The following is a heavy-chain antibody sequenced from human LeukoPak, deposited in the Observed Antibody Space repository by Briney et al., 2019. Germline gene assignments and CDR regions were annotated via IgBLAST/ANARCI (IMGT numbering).Heavy chain of an antibody. V-gene: IGHV4-34*01. Sequence: SETLSLTCAVYGGSLSGYYWSWIRQPPGKGLEWIGEINYRGSTNYNPSLKSRVTISLDTSKNQFSLKLSSVTAADMAVYYCARVGGTNYYYYGMDVWGQGTTVTVSS. CDR1: GGSLSGYY. J-gene: IGHJ6*02. CDR3: ARVGGTNYYYYGMDV. CDR2: INYRGST. D-gene: IGHD3-10*01.